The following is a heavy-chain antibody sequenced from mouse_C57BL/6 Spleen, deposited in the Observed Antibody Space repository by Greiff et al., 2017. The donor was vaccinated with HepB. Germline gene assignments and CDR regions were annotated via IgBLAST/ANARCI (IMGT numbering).Heavy chain of an antibody. J-gene: IGHJ4*01. CDR1: GYSITSGYY. CDR3: ARDEILRLDY. CDR2: ISYDGSN. D-gene: IGHD1-1*01. V-gene: IGHV3-6*01. Sequence: EVQLVESGPGLVKPSQSLSLTCSVTGYSITSGYYWNWIRQFPGNKLEWMGFISYDGSNNYNPSLKNRISITRDTSKNQFFLKLNSVTTEDTATYYCARDEILRLDYWGQGTSVTVSS.